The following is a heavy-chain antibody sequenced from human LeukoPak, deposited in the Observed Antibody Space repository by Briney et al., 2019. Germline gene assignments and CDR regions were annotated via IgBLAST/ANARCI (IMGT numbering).Heavy chain of an antibody. D-gene: IGHD6-19*01. V-gene: IGHV4-59*08. CDR2: IYYSGST. Sequence: SETLSLTCTVSGGSISSYYWSWIRQPPGKGLEWIGYIYYSGSTNYNPSLKSRVTISVDTSKNQFSLKLSSVTAADTAVYYCARAVIAVAPFDYWGQGTLVTVSP. CDR3: ARAVIAVAPFDY. J-gene: IGHJ4*02. CDR1: GGSISSYY.